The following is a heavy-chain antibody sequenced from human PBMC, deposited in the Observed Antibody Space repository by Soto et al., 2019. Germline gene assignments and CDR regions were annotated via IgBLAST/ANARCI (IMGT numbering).Heavy chain of an antibody. Sequence: QVQLQESGPGLVKPSETLSLICAGSGVSINSYYWSWIRQPPGKALEWIGYIYYSGTTNYNPSLKSRVTISVDTSKNQFSLRVSSVTAADTGVYYCARAGGRYAITAYDVWGPGTLVTVSS. D-gene: IGHD1-26*01. V-gene: IGHV4-59*01. CDR2: IYYSGTT. CDR3: ARAGGRYAITAYDV. J-gene: IGHJ3*01. CDR1: GVSINSYY.